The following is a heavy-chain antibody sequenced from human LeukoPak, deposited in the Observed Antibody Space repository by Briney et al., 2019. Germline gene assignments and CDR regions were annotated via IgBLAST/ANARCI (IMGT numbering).Heavy chain of an antibody. J-gene: IGHJ6*02. CDR1: GGSISSYY. CDR3: ARSGSLYYYYGMDV. CDR2: IYYSGST. D-gene: IGHD1-26*01. Sequence: PSETLSLTCTVSGGSISSYYWSWIRQPPGKGLEWIGYIYYSGSTNYNPSLKSRVTISVDTSKNQFSLKLSSVTAADTAVYYCARSGSLYYYYGMDVWGQGTTVTVSS. V-gene: IGHV4-59*01.